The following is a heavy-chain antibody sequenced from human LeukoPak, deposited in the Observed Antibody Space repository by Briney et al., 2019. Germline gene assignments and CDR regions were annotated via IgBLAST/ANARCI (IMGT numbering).Heavy chain of an antibody. CDR3: ARGVHGRSYYFDY. CDR2: IYYSGST. J-gene: IGHJ4*02. Sequence: SETLSLTCTVSSGSIISYYWGWIRQRQGQGLEGIGYIYYSGSTNYNPSLKSRVTISVDTSKNQFSLKLSSVTAADTAVYYCARGVHGRSYYFDYWGQGTLVTVSS. V-gene: IGHV4-59*01. CDR1: SGSIISYY. D-gene: IGHD6-6*01.